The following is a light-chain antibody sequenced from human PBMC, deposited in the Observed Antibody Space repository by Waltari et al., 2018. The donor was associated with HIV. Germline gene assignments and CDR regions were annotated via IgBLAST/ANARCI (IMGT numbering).Light chain of an antibody. CDR3: AAWEDSRSGVL. J-gene: IGLJ3*02. CDR2: SNK. CDR1: SSNIGGNS. Sequence: QSVLTQPPSASGAPGQRVTMSCSGRSSNIGGNSVSWYQHLPGSAPKLLTSSNKNRPSGVPDRVSCSKSGTSASLAISRLRSDDEADYYCAAWEDSRSGVLCGGGTKLTVL. V-gene: IGLV1-47*02.